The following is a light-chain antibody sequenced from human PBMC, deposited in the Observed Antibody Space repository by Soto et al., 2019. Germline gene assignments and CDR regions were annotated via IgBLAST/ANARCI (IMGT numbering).Light chain of an antibody. CDR3: QTWGTGILV. V-gene: IGLV4-69*01. CDR2: IDSDGSH. J-gene: IGLJ1*01. Sequence: QPVLTQSPSASASLGASVKFTCTLSSGHSSYAIAWHQQQPEKGPRYLMKIDSDGSHSKGDGIPDRFSGSSSGAERYLTISSLQSEDEADYYCQTWGTGILVFGTGTKLTVL. CDR1: SGHSSYA.